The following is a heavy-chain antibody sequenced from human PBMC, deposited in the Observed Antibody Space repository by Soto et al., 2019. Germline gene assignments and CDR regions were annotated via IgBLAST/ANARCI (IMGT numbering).Heavy chain of an antibody. CDR3: ATTYYDFWSGYYPRYYFDY. Sequence: QVQLQQWGAGLLKPSETLSLTCAVYGGSFSGYYWSWIRQPPGKGLEWIGEINHSGSTNYNPSLKSRVTISVDTSKNQFSLKLSSVTAADTAVYYCATTYYDFWSGYYPRYYFDYWGQGTLVTVSS. J-gene: IGHJ4*02. CDR2: INHSGST. D-gene: IGHD3-3*01. CDR1: GGSFSGYY. V-gene: IGHV4-34*01.